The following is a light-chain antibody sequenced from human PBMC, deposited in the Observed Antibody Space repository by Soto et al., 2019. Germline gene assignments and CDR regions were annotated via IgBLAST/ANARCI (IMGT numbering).Light chain of an antibody. CDR2: DTS. CDR3: QQDNHWPRMLS. CDR1: QSLTSN. V-gene: IGKV3-15*01. J-gene: IGKJ4*01. Sequence: EIILTQSPATLYVSPGERATLSCRASQSLTSNLAWYQQRPGQAPRLLIYDTSTRATDIPARFSGSGSGTEFTLTIVSLQSEDFAVYYCQQDNHWPRMLSVGGGTRV.